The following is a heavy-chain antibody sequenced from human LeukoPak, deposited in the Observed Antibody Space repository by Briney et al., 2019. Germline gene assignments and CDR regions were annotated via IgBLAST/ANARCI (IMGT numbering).Heavy chain of an antibody. CDR2: IYYSGST. V-gene: IGHV4-59*12. Sequence: SETLSLTCTVSGGSISSYYWSWIRQPPGKGLEWIGYIYYSGSTNYNPSLKSRVTISVDTSKNQFSLKLSSVTAADTAVYYCAKDRPNGLGNWGRGTLVTVSS. CDR3: AKDRPNGLGN. CDR1: GGSISSYY. D-gene: IGHD3/OR15-3a*01. J-gene: IGHJ4*02.